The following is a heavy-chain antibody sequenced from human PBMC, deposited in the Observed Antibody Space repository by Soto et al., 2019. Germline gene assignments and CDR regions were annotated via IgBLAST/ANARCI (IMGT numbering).Heavy chain of an antibody. CDR2: IYYSGST. Sequence: PSETLSLTCTVSGGSISSSSYYWGWIRQPPGKGLEWIGSIYYSGSTYYNPSLKSRVTISVDTSKNQFSLKLSSVTAADTAVYYCARQAESYEYYYYYMDVWGKGTTVTVSS. CDR1: GGSISSSSYY. D-gene: IGHD5-12*01. J-gene: IGHJ6*03. CDR3: ARQAESYEYYYYYMDV. V-gene: IGHV4-39*01.